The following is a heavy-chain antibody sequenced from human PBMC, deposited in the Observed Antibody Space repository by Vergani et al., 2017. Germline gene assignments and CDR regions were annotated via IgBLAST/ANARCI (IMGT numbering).Heavy chain of an antibody. CDR2: IIPFLGIA. V-gene: IGHV1-69*02. J-gene: IGHJ4*02. CDR1: GGTFSSYT. D-gene: IGHD3-22*01. CDR3: ARGGSYYDSSGYYERPFDY. Sequence: QVQLVQSGAEVKKPGSSVKVSCKASGGTFSSYTISWVRQAPGQGLEWMGRIIPFLGIANYAQKFQGRVTITADKSTSTAYMELSSLRSEDTAVYYCARGGSYYDSSGYYERPFDYWGQGTLVTVSS.